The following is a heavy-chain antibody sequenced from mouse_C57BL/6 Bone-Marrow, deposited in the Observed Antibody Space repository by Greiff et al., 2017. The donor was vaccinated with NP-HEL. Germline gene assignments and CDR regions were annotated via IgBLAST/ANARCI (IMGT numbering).Heavy chain of an antibody. V-gene: IGHV1-72*01. Sequence: VQLQQPGAELVKPGASVKLSCKASGYTFTSYWMHWVKQRPGRGLEWIGRIDRNSGGTKYNEKFKSKATLTVDKPSSTAYMQLSSLTSEDSAVYYCARGDYDGGAWFAYWGQGTLVTVSA. CDR3: ARGDYDGGAWFAY. J-gene: IGHJ3*01. D-gene: IGHD2-4*01. CDR1: GYTFTSYW. CDR2: IDRNSGGT.